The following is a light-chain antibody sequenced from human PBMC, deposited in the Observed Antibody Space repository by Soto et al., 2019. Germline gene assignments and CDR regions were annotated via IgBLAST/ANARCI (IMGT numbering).Light chain of an antibody. CDR1: QSVSNNY. CDR3: QQYGTSPGT. J-gene: IGKJ1*01. CDR2: GAS. Sequence: EIVLTQSPGTLSLSPGERATLSCRASQSVSNNYLAWYQQKPGQAPRLLIYGASNRETGIPDRFSGSGSGTDFTLTISGLQPEDFAVYYCQQYGTSPGTFGQGTQVDIK. V-gene: IGKV3-20*01.